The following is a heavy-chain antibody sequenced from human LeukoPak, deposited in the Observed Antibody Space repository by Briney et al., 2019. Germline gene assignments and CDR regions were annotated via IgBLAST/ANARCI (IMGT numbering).Heavy chain of an antibody. J-gene: IGHJ4*02. Sequence: SVKVSCKASGGTFGSYAISWVRQAPGQGLEWMGGIIPIFGTANYAQKFQGRVTITADESTSTAYMELSSLRSEDTAVYYCARGGSVRAYCGGDCYWSWGQGTLVTVSS. D-gene: IGHD2-21*02. CDR3: ARGGSVRAYCGGDCYWS. V-gene: IGHV1-69*13. CDR1: GGTFGSYA. CDR2: IIPIFGTA.